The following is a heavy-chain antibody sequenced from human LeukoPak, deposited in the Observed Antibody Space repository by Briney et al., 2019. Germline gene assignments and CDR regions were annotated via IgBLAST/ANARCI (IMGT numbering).Heavy chain of an antibody. CDR1: DGSISSSSYY. CDR2: IYYSGST. D-gene: IGHD1-26*01. V-gene: IGHV4-61*01. Sequence: SETLSLTCTVSDGSISSSSYYWSWIRQPPGKGLEWIGYIYYSGSTNYNPSLKSRVTISVDTSKNQFSLKLSSVTAADTAVYYCARVSGGTYPDYWGQGTLVTVSP. CDR3: ARVSGGTYPDY. J-gene: IGHJ4*02.